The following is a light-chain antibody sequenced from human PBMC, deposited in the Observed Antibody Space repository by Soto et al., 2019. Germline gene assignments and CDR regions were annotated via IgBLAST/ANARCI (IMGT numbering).Light chain of an antibody. CDR1: QSVSSN. CDR3: QQYNNWPLA. CDR2: GAS. Sequence: EIVMTQSPATLSVSPGERATLSCRASQSVSSNLAWYQQKPGQAPRLLIYGASTRATGIPARFSGSGSGTEFTLTISSLQSEHFAVYYCQQYNNWPLAFGQRTKVEIK. V-gene: IGKV3-15*01. J-gene: IGKJ1*01.